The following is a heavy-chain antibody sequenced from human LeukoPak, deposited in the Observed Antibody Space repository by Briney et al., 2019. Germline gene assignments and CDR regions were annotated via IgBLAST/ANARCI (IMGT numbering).Heavy chain of an antibody. CDR2: IKPDSGAT. Sequence: GASVKVSCKASGFTFSTYYMYWVRQAPGQGLEWMGWIKPDSGATRYAQKFQGRVTMTRDTSISTLYMELTRLKSDDTAVYYCARAGQLDYWGQGTLVTVSS. CDR3: ARAGQLDY. J-gene: IGHJ4*02. D-gene: IGHD1-1*01. V-gene: IGHV1-2*02. CDR1: GFTFSTYY.